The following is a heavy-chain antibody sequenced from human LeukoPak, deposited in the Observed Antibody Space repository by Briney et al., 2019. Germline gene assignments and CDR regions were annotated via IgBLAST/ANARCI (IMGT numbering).Heavy chain of an antibody. J-gene: IGHJ5*02. CDR1: AYTFTSYG. Sequence: SVKVSCKASAYTFTSYGISWVRQAPGQGLEWMGWISAYNGNTNYAQKLQGRLTMTTDTSTSTAYMALRSLRSDDTAVYYCARDTYCSGTSCYFVLGNWFDPWGQGTLVTVSS. CDR2: ISAYNGNT. CDR3: ARDTYCSGTSCYFVLGNWFDP. V-gene: IGHV1-18*01. D-gene: IGHD2-2*01.